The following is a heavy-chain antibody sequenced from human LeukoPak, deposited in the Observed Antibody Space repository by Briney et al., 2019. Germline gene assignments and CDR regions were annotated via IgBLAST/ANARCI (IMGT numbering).Heavy chain of an antibody. CDR2: IYYSGST. D-gene: IGHD5-24*01. J-gene: IGHJ3*02. V-gene: IGHV4-39*07. CDR3: AGRVATIIEVDAFDI. CDR1: GGSISSSSYY. Sequence: KPSETLSLTCTVSGGSISSSSYYWGWIRQPPGKGLEWIGSIYYSGSTYYNPSLKSRVTISVDTSKNQFSLKLSSVTAADTAVYYCAGRVATIIEVDAFDIWGQGTMVTVSS.